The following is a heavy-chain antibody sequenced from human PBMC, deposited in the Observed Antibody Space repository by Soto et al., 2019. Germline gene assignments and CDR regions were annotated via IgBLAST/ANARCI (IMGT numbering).Heavy chain of an antibody. CDR3: ARDSAGFGELNYYFVY. Sequence: PGGSLRLSCAASGFTFSSYAMHWVRQAPGKGLEWVAVISYDGSNKYYADSVKGRFTISRDNSKNTLYLQMNSLRAEDTAVYYCARDSAGFGELNYYFVYWGQGTLFTVSS. CDR2: ISYDGSNK. J-gene: IGHJ4*02. CDR1: GFTFSSYA. V-gene: IGHV3-30-3*01. D-gene: IGHD3-10*01.